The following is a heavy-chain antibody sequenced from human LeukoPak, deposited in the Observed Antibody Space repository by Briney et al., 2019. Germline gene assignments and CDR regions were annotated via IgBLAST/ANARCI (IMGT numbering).Heavy chain of an antibody. D-gene: IGHD4-17*01. CDR2: ISGSGGST. CDR1: GFTFSNYA. Sequence: GGSLRLSCAASGFTFSNYAMSWARQAPGKGLEWASAISGSGGSTYYADSVKGRFTISRDNSKNTLYLQMNSLRAEDTAVYYCAKDTVTPFDFDYWGQGTLVTVSS. CDR3: AKDTVTPFDFDY. J-gene: IGHJ4*02. V-gene: IGHV3-23*01.